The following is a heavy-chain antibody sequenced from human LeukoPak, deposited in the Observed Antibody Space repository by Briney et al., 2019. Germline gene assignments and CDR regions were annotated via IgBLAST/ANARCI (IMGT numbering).Heavy chain of an antibody. CDR2: INPNSGGT. Sequence: ASVKVSCKASGYTFTGYYMHWVRQAPGQGLEWMGWINPNSGGTNYAQKFQGRVTMTRDTSISTAYMELSRLRSDDTAVYYCARDARIAVAGTNYYYYYYMDVWGKGTTVTISS. D-gene: IGHD6-19*01. J-gene: IGHJ6*03. CDR3: ARDARIAVAGTNYYYYYYMDV. CDR1: GYTFTGYY. V-gene: IGHV1-2*02.